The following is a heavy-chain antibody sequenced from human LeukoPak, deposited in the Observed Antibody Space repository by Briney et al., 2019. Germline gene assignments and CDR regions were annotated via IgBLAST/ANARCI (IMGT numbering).Heavy chain of an antibody. CDR1: GFTFGDYA. CDR2: IRSKAYGGTT. D-gene: IGHD6-13*01. CDR3: TREDSSSWTGTEYFQH. V-gene: IGHV3-49*03. Sequence: GGSLRLSCTSSGFTFGDYAMSWFRQAPGKGLEWVGFIRSKAYGGTTEYAASVKGRFTISRDDSKSIAYLQMNSLKTEDTAVYYCTREDSSSWTGTEYFQHWGQGTLVTVSS. J-gene: IGHJ1*01.